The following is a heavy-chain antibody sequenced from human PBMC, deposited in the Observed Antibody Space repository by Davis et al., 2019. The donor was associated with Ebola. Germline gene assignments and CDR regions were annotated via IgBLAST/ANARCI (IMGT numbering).Heavy chain of an antibody. CDR3: ARVRYYGSGSPIDY. Sequence: SETLSLTCTVSGGSISGYYWSWIRQPPGKGLEWIGEINHSGSTNYNPSLKSRVTISVDTSKNQFSLKLSSVTAADTAVYYCARVRYYGSGSPIDYWGQGTLVTVSS. CDR2: INHSGST. V-gene: IGHV4-34*01. D-gene: IGHD3-10*01. J-gene: IGHJ4*02. CDR1: GGSISGYY.